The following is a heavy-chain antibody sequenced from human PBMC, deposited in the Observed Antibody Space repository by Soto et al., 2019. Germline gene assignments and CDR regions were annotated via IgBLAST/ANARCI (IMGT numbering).Heavy chain of an antibody. V-gene: IGHV3-23*01. CDR1: GFTFSSYA. CDR2: VSGSGGST. D-gene: IGHD6-13*01. J-gene: IGHJ4*02. Sequence: GGSLRLSCAASGFTFSSYAMSWVRQAPGKGLDWVSAVSGSGGSTYHADSVKGRFTISRDNSKNTLYLQMNSLRAEDTAVYYCAKDSLYSSSWSSFDSWGQGTMVTVSS. CDR3: AKDSLYSSSWSSFDS.